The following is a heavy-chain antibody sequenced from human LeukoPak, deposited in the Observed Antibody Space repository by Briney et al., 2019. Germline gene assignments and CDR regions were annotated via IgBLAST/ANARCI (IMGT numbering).Heavy chain of an antibody. J-gene: IGHJ4*02. CDR3: AKGGHYSFFDY. D-gene: IGHD4-11*01. Sequence: GGSLSLSCRASGLIFRNYAMTWVRQAPRKGREWVSTISGDGTETFYADSVKGRFTISRDNSKNTHYLQMSSLRAEDTGIYYCAKGGHYSFFDYWGQGTLVTVSS. CDR2: ISGDGTET. V-gene: IGHV3-23*01. CDR1: GLIFRNYA.